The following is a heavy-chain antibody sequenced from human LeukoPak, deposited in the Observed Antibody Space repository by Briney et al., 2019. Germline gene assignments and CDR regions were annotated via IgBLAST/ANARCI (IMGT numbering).Heavy chain of an antibody. V-gene: IGHV3-30-3*01. J-gene: IGHJ3*02. CDR3: ARDSSSGYYIDAFDI. D-gene: IGHD3-22*01. Sequence: SLRLSCAASGFTFSSYAMHWVRQAPGKGLEWVAVISYDGSNKYYADSVKGRFTISRDNSKNTLYLQMNSLRAEDTAVYYCARDSSSGYYIDAFDIWGQGTMVTVSS. CDR1: GFTFSSYA. CDR2: ISYDGSNK.